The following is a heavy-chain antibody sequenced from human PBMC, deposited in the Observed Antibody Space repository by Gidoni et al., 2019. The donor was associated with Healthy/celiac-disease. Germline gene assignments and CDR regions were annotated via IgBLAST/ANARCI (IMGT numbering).Heavy chain of an antibody. J-gene: IGHJ4*02. CDR2: IDPSDSYT. D-gene: IGHD2-2*02. Sequence: EVQLVQSGAEVKKPGESLRISCKGSGYSFTSYWISWVRQMPGKGLEWMGRIDPSDSYTNYSPSFQGHVTISADKSISTAYLQWSSLKASDTAMYYCASSVVPAAITRGIGVFDYWGQGTLVTVSS. V-gene: IGHV5-10-1*03. CDR1: GYSFTSYW. CDR3: ASSVVPAAITRGIGVFDY.